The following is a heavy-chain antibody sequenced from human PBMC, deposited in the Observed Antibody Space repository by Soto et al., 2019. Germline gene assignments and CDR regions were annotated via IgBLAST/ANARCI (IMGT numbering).Heavy chain of an antibody. D-gene: IGHD4-17*01. CDR2: IWYDGSNK. J-gene: IGHJ4*02. CDR1: GFTFSSYG. V-gene: IGHV3-33*01. CDR3: ARELTTVTTSGPTGPIDY. Sequence: GGSLRLSCAASGFTFSSYGMHWVRQAPGKGLEWVAVIWYDGSNKYYADSVKGRFTISRDNSKNTLYLQMNSLRAEDTAVYYCARELTTVTTSGPTGPIDYWGQGTLVTVSS.